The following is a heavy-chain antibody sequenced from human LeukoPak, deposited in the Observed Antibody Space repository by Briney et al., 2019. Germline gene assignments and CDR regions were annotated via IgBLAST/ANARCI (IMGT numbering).Heavy chain of an antibody. D-gene: IGHD3-10*01. CDR3: AKDPKGELTMVRGVIIPHFDY. Sequence: GRSLRLSCAASGFTFSSCGMHWVRQAPGKGLEWVAVISYDGSNKYYADSVKGRFTISRDNSENTLYLQMNSLRAEDTAVYYCAKDPKGELTMVRGVIIPHFDYWGQGTLVTVSS. V-gene: IGHV3-30*18. CDR1: GFTFSSCG. J-gene: IGHJ4*02. CDR2: ISYDGSNK.